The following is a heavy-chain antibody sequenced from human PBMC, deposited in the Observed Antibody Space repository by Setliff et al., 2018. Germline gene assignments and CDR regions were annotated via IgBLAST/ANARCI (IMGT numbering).Heavy chain of an antibody. V-gene: IGHV1-18*01. CDR2: ISPYTGNT. CDR1: TYALTDSV. Sequence: GASVKVSCKTSTYALTDSVVSWVRQAPGQGLEWMGRISPYTGNTFYAPQFQGRVIMTTDTSAKTAYMDLRSLRSDDTAVYYCERLVRYCSTTSCQRTSGDDFWGLGTLVTVSS. J-gene: IGHJ4*02. CDR3: ERLVRYCSTTSCQRTSGDDF. D-gene: IGHD2-2*01.